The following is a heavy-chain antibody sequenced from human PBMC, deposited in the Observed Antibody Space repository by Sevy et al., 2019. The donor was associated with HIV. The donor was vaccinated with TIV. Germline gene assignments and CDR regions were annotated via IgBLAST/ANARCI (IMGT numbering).Heavy chain of an antibody. CDR2: ISYDGRNK. Sequence: GGSLRLSCAASGFTFSSYAMHWVRQAPGKGLEWVAVISYDGRNKYYADSVKGRFTISRDKSKNTLYLQMNSLRAEDTAVYYCAREGHYYDSSGYSNYFDYWGQGTLVTVSS. J-gene: IGHJ4*02. CDR3: AREGHYYDSSGYSNYFDY. V-gene: IGHV3-30*04. D-gene: IGHD3-22*01. CDR1: GFTFSSYA.